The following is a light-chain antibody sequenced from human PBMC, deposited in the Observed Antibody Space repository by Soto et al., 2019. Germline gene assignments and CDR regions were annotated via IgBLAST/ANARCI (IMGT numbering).Light chain of an antibody. CDR1: QSVSSY. CDR3: QQFGSPWT. V-gene: IGKV3-11*01. CDR2: DAS. Sequence: EIVLTQSPATLSLSPGERATLSCRASQSVSSYLAWYQQKPGQAPRLLIYDASNRATGIPARFSGSGSGTDFTLTISSLEPEDSAVYYCQQFGSPWTFGQGTRLEI. J-gene: IGKJ2*02.